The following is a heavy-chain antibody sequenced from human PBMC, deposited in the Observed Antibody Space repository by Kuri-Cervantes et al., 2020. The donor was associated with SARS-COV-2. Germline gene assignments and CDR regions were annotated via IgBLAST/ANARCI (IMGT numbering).Heavy chain of an antibody. CDR2: IIPTFDTA. D-gene: IGHD2-8*02. J-gene: IGHJ5*02. CDR3: ARSQGYCTANSCSWNWFDP. Sequence: SVKVSCKASGGTFSSYAISWVRQAPGQGLEWMGGIIPTFDTATYAQKFQGRVIFTADESSSTAYMEVNSLTSEDTAVYFCARSQGYCTANSCSWNWFDPWGQGTQVTVSS. V-gene: IGHV1-69*13. CDR1: GGTFSSYA.